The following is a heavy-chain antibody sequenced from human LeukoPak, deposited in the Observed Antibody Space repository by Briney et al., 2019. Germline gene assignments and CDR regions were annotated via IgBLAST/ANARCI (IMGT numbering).Heavy chain of an antibody. CDR2: INHSGST. CDR3: ASSSWYLSY. Sequence: SETLSLTCAVYGGSFSGYYWSWLRQPPGKGLEWIGEINHSGSTYYNPSLKSRVTISVDTSKNQFSLKLSSVTAADTAVYYCASSSWYLSYWGQGTLVTVSS. V-gene: IGHV4-34*01. CDR1: GGSFSGYY. J-gene: IGHJ4*02. D-gene: IGHD6-13*01.